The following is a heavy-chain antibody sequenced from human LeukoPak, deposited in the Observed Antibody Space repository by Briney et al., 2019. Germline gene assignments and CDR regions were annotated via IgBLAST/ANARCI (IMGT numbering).Heavy chain of an antibody. D-gene: IGHD4-17*01. CDR3: ARQGTTSGVLDY. CDR2: IGTAGDT. J-gene: IGHJ4*02. V-gene: IGHV3-13*01. Sequence: GGSLRLSCAASGFTFSSYDMHWVRQATGKGLEWVSAIGTAGDTYYPGSVKGRFTISRENAKNSLYLQMNSLRAGDTAVYYCARQGTTSGVLDYWGQGTLVTVSS. CDR1: GFTFSSYD.